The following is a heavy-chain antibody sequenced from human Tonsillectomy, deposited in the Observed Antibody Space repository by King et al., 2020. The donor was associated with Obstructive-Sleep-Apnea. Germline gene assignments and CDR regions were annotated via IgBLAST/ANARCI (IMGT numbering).Heavy chain of an antibody. CDR3: AKSRTGVWRSDGMDV. CDR2: IWYDGSNE. CDR1: GFTFSSYG. V-gene: IGHV3-33*06. Sequence: VQLVESGGGVVQPGRSLRLSCAASGFTFSSYGMHWVRQAPGKGLEWVAVIWYDGSNEYYADSVKGRFTISRDNSKNILYLQMNSLRAEDTAVYYCAKSRTGVWRSDGMDVWGQGTTVTVSS. D-gene: IGHD2-8*01. J-gene: IGHJ6*02.